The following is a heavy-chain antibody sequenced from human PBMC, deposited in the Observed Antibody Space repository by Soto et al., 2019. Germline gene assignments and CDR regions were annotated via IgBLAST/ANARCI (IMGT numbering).Heavy chain of an antibody. D-gene: IGHD6-6*01. Sequence: PSETLSLTCAVSGGSFSGYFWTWSRQAPGKGLEWIGEITHSGGTNYNSSLRSRVMISVDTSKKQFSLILSSVTAADTAVYYCARDLGSSSRGRWFEPWCQGTLVT. V-gene: IGHV4-34*01. CDR3: ARDLGSSSRGRWFEP. CDR2: ITHSGGT. CDR1: GGSFSGYF. J-gene: IGHJ5*02.